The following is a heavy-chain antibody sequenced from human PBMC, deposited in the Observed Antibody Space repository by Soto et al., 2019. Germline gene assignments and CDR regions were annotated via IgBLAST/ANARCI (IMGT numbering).Heavy chain of an antibody. D-gene: IGHD3-16*01. V-gene: IGHV3-11*01. Sequence: QVKLVESGGGLVKPGGSLRLSCAASGFTFSDYYMSWIRQPPGKGLEWVSCISSSGSTIYYADSVKGRFSIARDNAKNSLYLQMNSLRAEDTAVYYWARAPFEQYGRRFQFDYWGQGTLVTVSS. CDR3: ARAPFEQYGRRFQFDY. J-gene: IGHJ4*02. CDR2: ISSSGSTI. CDR1: GFTFSDYY.